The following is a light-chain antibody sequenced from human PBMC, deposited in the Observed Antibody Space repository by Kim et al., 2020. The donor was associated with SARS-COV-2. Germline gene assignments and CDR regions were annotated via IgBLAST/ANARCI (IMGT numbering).Light chain of an antibody. J-gene: IGLJ2*01. CDR1: NIGSKN. CDR2: RDG. Sequence: SVALGQTARITCGGNNIGSKNVHWYQQKPGQAPVLVIYRDGDRPSGIPERFSGSNSGNTATLTISRAQAGDEADDYCQVWDSSPVIFGGGTQLTVL. V-gene: IGLV3-9*01. CDR3: QVWDSSPVI.